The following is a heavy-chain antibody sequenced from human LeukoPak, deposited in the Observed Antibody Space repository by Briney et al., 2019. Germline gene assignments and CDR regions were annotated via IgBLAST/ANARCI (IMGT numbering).Heavy chain of an antibody. CDR2: INHSGST. CDR1: GGSFSGYY. CDR3: ARAIWSYMDV. Sequence: SGTLSLTCAVYGGSFSGYYWSWIRQPPGKGLEWIGEINHSGSTNYNPSLKGRVTISVDTSKNQFSLKLSSVTAADTAVYYCARAIWSYMDVWGKGTTVTVSS. D-gene: IGHD1-1*01. J-gene: IGHJ6*03. V-gene: IGHV4-34*01.